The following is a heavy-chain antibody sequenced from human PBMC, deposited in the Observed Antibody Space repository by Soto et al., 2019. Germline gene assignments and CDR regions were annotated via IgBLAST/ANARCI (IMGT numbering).Heavy chain of an antibody. CDR3: ARDSTVTTFRYFQH. J-gene: IGHJ1*01. V-gene: IGHV1-8*01. CDR1: GYTFTSYD. CDR2: MIPNSGNT. D-gene: IGHD4-17*01. Sequence: ASVKVSCKASGYTFTSYDINWVRQAPGQGLEWMGGMIPNSGNTGYAQKFQGRVTITADESTSTAYMELSSLRSEDTAVYCCARDSTVTTFRYFQHWGQGTLVTVSS.